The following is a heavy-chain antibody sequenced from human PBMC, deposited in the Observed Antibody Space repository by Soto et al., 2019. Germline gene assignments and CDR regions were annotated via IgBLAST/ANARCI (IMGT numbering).Heavy chain of an antibody. D-gene: IGHD6-19*01. CDR1: GFTFSDYY. CDR3: ARDPVEVAGGDR. Sequence: QVQLVESGGALVKPGGSQRLSCVASGFTFSDYYMTWIRQATGKGLEWLSYISSRGSTIYYADSVKGRFTISRDNAKNTLYLQINSLRAEDTAVYYCARDPVEVAGGDRWGQGTLVTVSS. J-gene: IGHJ5*02. CDR2: ISSRGSTI. V-gene: IGHV3-11*01.